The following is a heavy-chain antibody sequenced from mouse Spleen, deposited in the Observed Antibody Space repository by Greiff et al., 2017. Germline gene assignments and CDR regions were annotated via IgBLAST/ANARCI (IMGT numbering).Heavy chain of an antibody. CDR3: ASYYYGSSPWFAY. CDR1: GYTFTSYW. Sequence: LQQPGAELVKPGASVKLSCKASGYTFTSYWMHWVKQRPGQGLEWIGMIHPNSGSTNYNEKFKSKATLTVDKSSSTAYMQLSSLTSEDSAVYYCASYYYGSSPWFAYWGQGTLVTVSA. J-gene: IGHJ3*01. V-gene: IGHV1-64*01. D-gene: IGHD1-1*01. CDR2: IHPNSGST.